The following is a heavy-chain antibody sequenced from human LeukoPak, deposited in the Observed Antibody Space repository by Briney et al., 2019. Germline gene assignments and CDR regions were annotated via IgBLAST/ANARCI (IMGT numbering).Heavy chain of an antibody. V-gene: IGHV3-21*01. CDR2: ISSSSSYI. Sequence: GGSLRLSCAASGFTFSSYSMNWVRQAPGRGLEWVSSISSSSSYIYYADPVKGRFTISRDNAKNSLYLQMNSLRAEDTAVYYCARAGFWSGYPAGAFDIWGQGTMVTVSS. CDR3: ARAGFWSGYPAGAFDI. CDR1: GFTFSSYS. D-gene: IGHD3-3*01. J-gene: IGHJ3*02.